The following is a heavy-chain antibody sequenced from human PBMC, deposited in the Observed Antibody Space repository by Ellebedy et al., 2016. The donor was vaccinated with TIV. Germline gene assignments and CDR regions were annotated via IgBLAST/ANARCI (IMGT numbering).Heavy chain of an antibody. J-gene: IGHJ3*02. V-gene: IGHV5-10-1*01. Sequence: GESLKISCKGSGHSFTNYWNNWVRQMPGKGLEWMGRIDPSDSYTNYSPSFQGHVTISADKSISTAYLQWSSLKASDTAMYYCASLTYCSGGSCYLGTFDIWGQGTMVTVSS. CDR3: ASLTYCSGGSCYLGTFDI. CDR2: IDPSDSYT. D-gene: IGHD2-15*01. CDR1: GHSFTNYW.